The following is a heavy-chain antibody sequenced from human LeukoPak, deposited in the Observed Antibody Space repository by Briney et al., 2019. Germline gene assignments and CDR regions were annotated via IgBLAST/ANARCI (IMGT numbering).Heavy chain of an antibody. J-gene: IGHJ6*03. CDR1: GGTFSSYA. CDR2: IIPIFGTA. D-gene: IGHD3-3*01. Sequence: SVKVSCKASGGTFSSYAISWVRQAPGQGLEWMGGIIPIFGTANYAQKFQGRVTITTDESTSTAYMELSSLRSEDTAVYYCARMGGIWSGCFPYYYYYMDVWGKGTTVTVSS. CDR3: ARMGGIWSGCFPYYYYYMDV. V-gene: IGHV1-69*05.